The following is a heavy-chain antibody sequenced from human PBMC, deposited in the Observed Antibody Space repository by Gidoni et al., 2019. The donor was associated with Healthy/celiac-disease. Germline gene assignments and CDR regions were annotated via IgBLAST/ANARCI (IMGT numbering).Heavy chain of an antibody. CDR3: ARDRSDSSGYWHFDY. Sequence: QVQLVESGGGVVQPGRSLRHSCAASGLPLSSYGMHWVRQAPGKGLEWVAVIWYDGSNKYYADSVKGRFTISRDNSKNTLYLQMNSLRAEDTAVYYCARDRSDSSGYWHFDYWGQGTLVTVSS. V-gene: IGHV3-33*01. D-gene: IGHD3-22*01. CDR1: GLPLSSYG. J-gene: IGHJ4*02. CDR2: IWYDGSNK.